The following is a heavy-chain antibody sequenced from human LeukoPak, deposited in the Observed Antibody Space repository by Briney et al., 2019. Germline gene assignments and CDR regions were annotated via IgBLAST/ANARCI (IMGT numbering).Heavy chain of an antibody. CDR1: GVSISSYW. CDR3: ARAGYTISAFHCDF. D-gene: IGHD5-24*01. J-gene: IGHJ4*02. CDR2: IYTTGRT. V-gene: IGHV4-4*07. Sequence: SETLSLTCDVSGVSISSYWWSWVRKPAGKGLEWIGRIYTTGRTNYSPSFQSRVTMSIDMSKNHFSLTLRSVTAADTAVYYCARAGYTISAFHCDFWGQGAPVTVSS.